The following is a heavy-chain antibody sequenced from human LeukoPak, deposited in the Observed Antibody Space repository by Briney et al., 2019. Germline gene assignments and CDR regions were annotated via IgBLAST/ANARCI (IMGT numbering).Heavy chain of an antibody. D-gene: IGHD2-21*02. CDR3: ARGAYCGGDCYSYAHDAFDI. V-gene: IGHV4-59*01. J-gene: IGHJ3*02. Sequence: SETLSLTCTVSGASISSYYWSWIRQPPGQGLEWIGYIYYSGSINYSPSLKSRVSISVDTSKNQFSLKLSSVTAADTAVYYCARGAYCGGDCYSYAHDAFDIWGQGTMATVSS. CDR2: IYYSGSI. CDR1: GASISSYY.